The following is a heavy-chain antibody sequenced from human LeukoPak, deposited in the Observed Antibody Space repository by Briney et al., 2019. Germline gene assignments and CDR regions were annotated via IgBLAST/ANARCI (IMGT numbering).Heavy chain of an antibody. Sequence: PSQTLSLTCTVSGGSISSGGYYWSWIRQHPGTGLEWIGYIYYSGSTYYNPSLKSRVTISVDTSKNQFSLKLSSVTAADTAVYYCARDLKRKTSSGADAFDIWGQGTMVTVSS. CDR2: IYYSGST. V-gene: IGHV4-31*03. J-gene: IGHJ3*02. CDR3: ARDLKRKTSSGADAFDI. D-gene: IGHD3-22*01. CDR1: GGSISSGGYY.